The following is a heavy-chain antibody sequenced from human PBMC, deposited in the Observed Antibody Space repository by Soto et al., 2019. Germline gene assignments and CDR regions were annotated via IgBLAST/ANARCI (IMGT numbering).Heavy chain of an antibody. CDR3: IRGYNSFDS. V-gene: IGHV3-72*01. J-gene: IGHJ4*02. CDR2: SRNKANSHTT. CDR1: GFTFSDHY. Sequence: EVQLVESGGGLVQPGGSLRLSCVVSGFTFSDHYMDWVRQAPGKGLEWVARSRNKANSHTTEYPASVKGRFSISRDDSKNSLCLQMNSLQTEDTAVYYCIRGYNSFDSWGQGTLVTVSS. D-gene: IGHD1-20*01.